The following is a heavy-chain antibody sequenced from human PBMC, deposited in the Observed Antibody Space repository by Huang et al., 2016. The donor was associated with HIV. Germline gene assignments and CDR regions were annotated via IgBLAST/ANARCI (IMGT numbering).Heavy chain of an antibody. CDR3: TRGPRCNNDNCYSHYYYYIEV. Sequence: QVQLVESGGGVVQPGRSLRLSCAATGFSFSSYVMHWVRQSPGRGLEWVAVTSYEGSNTNYADCVNGRFTVSRENSKNMLYLEMNSLRLDDTAVYFCTRGPRCNNDNCYSHYYYYIEVWGRGTTVTVSS. J-gene: IGHJ6*03. D-gene: IGHD2-21*02. CDR2: TSYEGSNT. CDR1: GFSFSSYV. V-gene: IGHV3-30-3*01.